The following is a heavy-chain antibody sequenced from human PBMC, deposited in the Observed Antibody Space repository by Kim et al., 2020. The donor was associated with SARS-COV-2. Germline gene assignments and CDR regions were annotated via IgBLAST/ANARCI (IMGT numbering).Heavy chain of an antibody. J-gene: IGHJ4*02. CDR2: IYYSGST. CDR3: ARVIGPSARYFDWLSYYFDY. CDR1: GGSISSYY. V-gene: IGHV4-59*01. D-gene: IGHD3-9*01. Sequence: SETLSLTCTVSGGSISSYYWSWIRQPPGKGLDWIGYIYYSGSTNYNPSLKSRVTMSVDTSKNQFSLKVSSVTTADTAVYYCARVIGPSARYFDWLSYYFDYWGQGTLVTVSS.